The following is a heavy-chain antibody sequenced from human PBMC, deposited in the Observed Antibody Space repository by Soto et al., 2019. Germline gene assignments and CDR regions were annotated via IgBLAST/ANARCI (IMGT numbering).Heavy chain of an antibody. V-gene: IGHV3-30*18. J-gene: IGHJ4*02. D-gene: IGHD3-9*01. CDR2: ISYDGSNK. CDR3: AKSSRYYDILTGRAGFDY. CDR1: GFTFSSYG. Sequence: QVQLVESGGGVVQPGRSLRLSCAASGFTFSSYGMHWVRQAPGKGLEWVAVISYDGSNKYYADSVKGRFTISRDNSKNTLYLQMNSLRAEDTAVYYCAKSSRYYDILTGRAGFDYWGQRTLVTVSS.